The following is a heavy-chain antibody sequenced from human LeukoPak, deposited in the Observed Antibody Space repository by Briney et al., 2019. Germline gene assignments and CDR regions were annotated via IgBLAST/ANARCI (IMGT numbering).Heavy chain of an antibody. J-gene: IGHJ4*02. CDR1: GGSISEYY. CDR3: ARGARGYSYGNN. V-gene: IGHV4-59*01. CDR2: LCHSGST. D-gene: IGHD5-18*01. Sequence: SETLSLTCTVSGGSISEYYWSWIRQPPGKGLEWIGYLCHSGSTNYNPSFKSRVTISVDTSKNQFSLKLSSVTAADTAVYYCARGARGYSYGNNWGQGTLVTVSA.